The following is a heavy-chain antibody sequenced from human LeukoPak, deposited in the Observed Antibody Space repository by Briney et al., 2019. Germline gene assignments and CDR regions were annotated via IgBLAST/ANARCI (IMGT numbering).Heavy chain of an antibody. D-gene: IGHD2-15*01. CDR3: ARHMYSVGGCYYFDY. J-gene: IGHJ4*02. Sequence: TSETLSLTCTVSGGSISSSSYYWGWIRQPPGKGLEWIASIYYSGSTYYNPSLKSRVTISVDTSKNQFSLKLSSVTAADTAVYYCARHMYSVGGCYYFDYWGQGTLVTVSS. CDR2: IYYSGST. V-gene: IGHV4-39*01. CDR1: GGSISSSSYY.